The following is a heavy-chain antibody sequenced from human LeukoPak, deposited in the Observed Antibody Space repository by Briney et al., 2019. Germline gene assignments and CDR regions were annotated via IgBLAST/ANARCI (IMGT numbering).Heavy chain of an antibody. Sequence: PSETLSLTCTVSGDSISSGGYYWNWIRQHPGKGLEWIGYIYYTGSTYYNPSLKSRVTISVDTSKNQFSLKLSSVTAADTAVYYCARDRQLPGLGYYGMDVWGQGTTVTVSS. V-gene: IGHV4-31*03. CDR3: ARDRQLPGLGYYGMDV. CDR1: GDSISSGGYY. J-gene: IGHJ6*02. D-gene: IGHD6-6*01. CDR2: IYYTGST.